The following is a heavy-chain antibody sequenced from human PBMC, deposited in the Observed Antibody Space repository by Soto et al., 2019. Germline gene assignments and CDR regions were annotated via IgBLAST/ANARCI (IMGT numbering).Heavy chain of an antibody. CDR3: AQRVTCSTNHNVGWFDP. Sequence: QITLKESGPALMEPTQTLTLTCSLSGLSLSTRGVGVGWLRQAPGKALECLAIIYWDNDKRYNPSLKTRLTITKDTSKNQVVLTMTYMEPVDTAIYYCAQRVTCSTNHNVGWFDPWGQGTLVTVS. CDR2: IYWDNDK. D-gene: IGHD6-13*01. CDR1: GLSLSTRGVG. V-gene: IGHV2-5*02. J-gene: IGHJ5*02.